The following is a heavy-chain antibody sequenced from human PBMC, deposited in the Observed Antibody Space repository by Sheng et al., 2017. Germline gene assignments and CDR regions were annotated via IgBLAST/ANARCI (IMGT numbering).Heavy chain of an antibody. V-gene: IGHV3-33*05. Sequence: QVQLVESGGGVVLPGRSLRLSCAASGFTFSNYGMHWVRQAPGKGLEWVAVMSYDGRNEYYRDSVKGRFTISRDSSKNTLYLQMNSLRAEDTAVYYCTGTTEGAYWGQGALVTVSS. J-gene: IGHJ4*02. CDR3: TGTTEGAY. CDR1: GFTFSNYG. D-gene: IGHD3-16*01. CDR2: MSYDGRNE.